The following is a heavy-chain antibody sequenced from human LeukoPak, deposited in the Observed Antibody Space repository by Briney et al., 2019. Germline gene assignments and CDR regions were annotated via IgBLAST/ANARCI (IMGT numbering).Heavy chain of an antibody. CDR2: IYTSGST. J-gene: IGHJ4*02. CDR1: GGSTSSYY. V-gene: IGHV4-4*07. D-gene: IGHD3-3*01. CDR3: ARGGRRLGRVVTGGFDY. Sequence: SETLSLTCSVSGGSTSSYYWSWIRQPAGKGLEWIGRIYTSGSTNYNPSLKSRVTMSVDTSKNQFSLKLSSVTAADTAVYYCARGGRRLGRVVTGGFDYWGQGTLVTVSS.